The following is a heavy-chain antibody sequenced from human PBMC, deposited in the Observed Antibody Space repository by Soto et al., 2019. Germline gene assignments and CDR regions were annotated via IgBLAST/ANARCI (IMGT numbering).Heavy chain of an antibody. CDR1: GYTFTSHG. D-gene: IGHD4-17*01. J-gene: IGHJ4*02. V-gene: IGHV1-18*01. CDR2: ITPYNGDT. Sequence: QVQMLQSGAEVKKPGASVKVSCKTSGYTFTSHGISWVRQAPGQGLEWLGWITPYNGDTNYAQKVRGRITLTTETSTSTAYMELRSLTSDDTAVYYCARDLGYSDYYFDYWGQGTLVTVSS. CDR3: ARDLGYSDYYFDY.